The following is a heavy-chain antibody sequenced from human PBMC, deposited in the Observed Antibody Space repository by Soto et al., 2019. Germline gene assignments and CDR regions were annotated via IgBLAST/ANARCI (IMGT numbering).Heavy chain of an antibody. CDR3: AHRSRSGWYDRWFDP. J-gene: IGHJ5*02. CDR2: IYWDDDK. CDR1: GFSLSTNGVG. Sequence: QITLKESGPTLVKPTQTLTLTCTVSGFSLSTNGVGVAWIRQPPGKALEWLALIYWDDDKWYRPSLKSRLTITKDASKNQVVLTMTNMDPLDTATYYCAHRSRSGWYDRWFDPWGQGTLVTVSS. D-gene: IGHD6-19*01. V-gene: IGHV2-5*02.